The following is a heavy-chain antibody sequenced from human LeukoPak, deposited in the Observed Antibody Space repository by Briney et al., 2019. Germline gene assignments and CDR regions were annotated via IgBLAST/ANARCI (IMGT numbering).Heavy chain of an antibody. Sequence: SVKVSCKASGGTISSYAISWVRQAPGQGLEWMGRIIPILGIANYAQKFQGRVTITADKSTSTAYMELSSLRSEDTAVYYCARAEYDILTGYYEDQYYFDYWGQGTLVTVSS. CDR1: GGTISSYA. V-gene: IGHV1-69*04. CDR2: IIPILGIA. CDR3: ARAEYDILTGYYEDQYYFDY. D-gene: IGHD3-9*01. J-gene: IGHJ4*02.